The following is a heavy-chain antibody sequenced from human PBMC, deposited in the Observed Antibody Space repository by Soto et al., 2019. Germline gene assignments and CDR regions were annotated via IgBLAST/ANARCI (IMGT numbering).Heavy chain of an antibody. J-gene: IGHJ6*02. CDR3: ARGRASSTVGYYFYGKDD. CDR2: INTGNGDT. Sequence: ASVKVSCKASGHTISNSAIHWMRQAPGQRPEWMGWINTGNGDTKYSQKFRGRVTISSDTSASTVYMDLSSLTSEDTAVFFCARGRASSTVGYYFYGKDDCGQGTTVT. D-gene: IGHD2-15*01. CDR1: GHTISNSA. V-gene: IGHV1-3*04.